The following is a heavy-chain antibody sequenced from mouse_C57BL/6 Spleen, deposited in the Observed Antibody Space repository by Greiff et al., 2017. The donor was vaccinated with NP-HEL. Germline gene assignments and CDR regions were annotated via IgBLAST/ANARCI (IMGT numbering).Heavy chain of an antibody. V-gene: IGHV8-8*01. CDR2: IWWDDDK. Sequence: QVTLKVSGPGILQPSQTLSLTCSFSGFSLSTFGMGVGWIRQPSGKGLEWLAHIWWDDDKYYNPALKSRLTISKDTSKNQVFLKIANVDTADTATYYCARIFYYDYDGVAHYYAMDYWGQGTSVTVSS. CDR3: ARIFYYDYDGVAHYYAMDY. D-gene: IGHD2-4*01. CDR1: GFSLSTFGMG. J-gene: IGHJ4*01.